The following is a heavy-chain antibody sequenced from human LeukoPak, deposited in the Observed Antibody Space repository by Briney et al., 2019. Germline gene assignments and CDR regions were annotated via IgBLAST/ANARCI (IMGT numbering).Heavy chain of an antibody. J-gene: IGHJ4*02. CDR3: ARHGSGWTFDF. CDR1: GDSIGSYY. CDR2: IYYSGGT. V-gene: IGHV4-59*08. D-gene: IGHD6-19*01. Sequence: SETLSLTCTVSGDSIGSYYWSWIRQTPGKGLEWIGYIYYSGGTNYNPFLKSRVTISVDTSKNRFSLKLSSVTAADTAVYYCARHGSGWTFDFWGQGILVTVSS.